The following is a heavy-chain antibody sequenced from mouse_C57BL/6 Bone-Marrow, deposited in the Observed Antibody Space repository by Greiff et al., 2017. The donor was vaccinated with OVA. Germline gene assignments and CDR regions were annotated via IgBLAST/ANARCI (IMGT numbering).Heavy chain of an antibody. D-gene: IGHD1-1*01. V-gene: IGHV7-3*01. Sequence: EVMLVESGGGLVQPGGSLSLSCAASGFTFTDYYMSWVRQPPGKALEWLGFIRNKANGYTTEYSASVKGRFTISRDNSQSILYLQMNALRAEDSATYYCARFLITTAGYAMDYWGQGTSVTVSS. J-gene: IGHJ4*01. CDR1: GFTFTDYY. CDR3: ARFLITTAGYAMDY. CDR2: IRNKANGYTT.